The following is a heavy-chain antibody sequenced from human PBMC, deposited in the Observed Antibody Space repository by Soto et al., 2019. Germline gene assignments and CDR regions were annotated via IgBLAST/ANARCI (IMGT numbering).Heavy chain of an antibody. Sequence: ASVKVSCKASGYTFTIYAMHWVRQAPGQRLEWMGWINAGNGNTKYSQKFQGRVTITRDTSASTAYMELSSLRSEDTAVYYCARDQGITTFGVYSMYYNGMDVWGPGTTVTVSS. J-gene: IGHJ6*02. V-gene: IGHV1-3*01. CDR2: INAGNGNT. CDR3: ARDQGITTFGVYSMYYNGMDV. D-gene: IGHD3-3*01. CDR1: GYTFTIYA.